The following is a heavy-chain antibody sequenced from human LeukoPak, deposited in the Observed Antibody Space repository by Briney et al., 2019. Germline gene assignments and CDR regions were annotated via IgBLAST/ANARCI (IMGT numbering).Heavy chain of an antibody. CDR2: IYYSGST. J-gene: IGHJ4*02. CDR1: GGSISSSSYY. CDR3: ARLRGVTNKPHNYFDY. V-gene: IGHV4-39*01. D-gene: IGHD4-11*01. Sequence: SETLSLTCTVSGGSISSSSYYWGWIRQPPGKGLEWIGSIYYSGSTYYNPSLKSRVTISVDTSKNQFSLKLSSVTAVDTAVYYCARLRGVTNKPHNYFDYWGQGTLVTVSS.